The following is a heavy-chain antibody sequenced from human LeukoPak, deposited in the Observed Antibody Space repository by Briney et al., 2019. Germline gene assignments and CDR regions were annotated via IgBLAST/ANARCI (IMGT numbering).Heavy chain of an antibody. Sequence: ASVKVSCKASGYTFTGYYMHWVRQAPGQGLEWMGWINPNSGGTNYAQKFQGWVTMTRDTSISTAYMELSRLRSDDTAVYYCARGRVAITLFGVVRDAFDMWGQGTMVTVSS. CDR1: GYTFTGYY. D-gene: IGHD3-3*01. CDR3: ARGRVAITLFGVVRDAFDM. V-gene: IGHV1-2*04. J-gene: IGHJ3*02. CDR2: INPNSGGT.